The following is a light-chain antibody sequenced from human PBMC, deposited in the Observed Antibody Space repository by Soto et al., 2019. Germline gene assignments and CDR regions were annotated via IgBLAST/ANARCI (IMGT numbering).Light chain of an antibody. CDR2: GAS. Sequence: IVFTQSPGALSLSPGERATLSCRASQSISSSYLAWYQQKPGQAPRLLIYGASNRATAIPDRFSGSGSGTDFTLTISRLEPEDFAVYYCQQYDDSPGTFGQGTKVDSK. CDR3: QQYDDSPGT. CDR1: QSISSSY. V-gene: IGKV3-20*01. J-gene: IGKJ1*01.